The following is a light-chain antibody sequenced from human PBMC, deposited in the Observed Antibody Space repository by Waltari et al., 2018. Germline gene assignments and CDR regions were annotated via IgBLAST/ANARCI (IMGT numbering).Light chain of an antibody. V-gene: IGLV8-61*01. J-gene: IGLJ3*02. Sequence: QTVVTQEPAFSVSPGGTITLTCALTSGSVSTRDHPIWYTQTPGQAPRTLIYSTNIRSSGVPDRFSGSIIGNKAALTITGAQADDESDYYCVLYGGNGIWVFGGGTRLTVL. CDR1: SGSVSTRDH. CDR3: VLYGGNGIWV. CDR2: STN.